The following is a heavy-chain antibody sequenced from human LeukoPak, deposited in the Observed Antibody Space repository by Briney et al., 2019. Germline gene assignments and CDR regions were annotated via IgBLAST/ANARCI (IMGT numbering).Heavy chain of an antibody. CDR1: GGTFSSYA. Sequence: ASVKVSCRASGGTFSSYAISWVRQAPGQGLEWMGRIIPIFGTANYAQKFQGRVTITADKSTSTAYMELSSLRSEDTAVYYCARESYSSRTLYYFDYWGQGTLVTVSS. J-gene: IGHJ4*02. V-gene: IGHV1-69*06. D-gene: IGHD3-22*01. CDR3: ARESYSSRTLYYFDY. CDR2: IIPIFGTA.